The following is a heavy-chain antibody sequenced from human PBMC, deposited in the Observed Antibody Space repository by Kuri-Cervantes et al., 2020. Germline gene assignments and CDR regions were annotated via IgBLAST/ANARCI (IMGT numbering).Heavy chain of an antibody. CDR1: GGSISSYY. V-gene: IGHV4-59*12. CDR2: FYHSGST. J-gene: IGHJ4*02. D-gene: IGHD3-22*01. Sequence: SETLSLTCTVSGGSISSYYWSWIRQPPGKGLEWLGYFYHSGSTNYNPSLKSRVTISVDKSKNQFSLKLSSVTAADTAVYYCASTYYYYDSSGYYFDYWGQGTLVTVSS. CDR3: ASTYYYYDSSGYYFDY.